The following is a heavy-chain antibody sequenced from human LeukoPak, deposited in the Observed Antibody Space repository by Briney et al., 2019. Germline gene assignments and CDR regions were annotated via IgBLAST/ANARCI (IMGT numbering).Heavy chain of an antibody. V-gene: IGHV3-7*01. CDR3: ARDPYSGSYGDYYYYYMDV. J-gene: IGHJ6*03. CDR2: IKQDGSEK. CDR1: GFTFSSYW. Sequence: PGGFLRLSCAASGFTFSSYWMSWVRQAPGKGLEWVANIKQDGSEKYYVDSVKGRFTISRDNAKSSLYLQMNSLRDEDTAVYYCARDPYSGSYGDYYYYYMDVWGKGTTVTISS. D-gene: IGHD1-26*01.